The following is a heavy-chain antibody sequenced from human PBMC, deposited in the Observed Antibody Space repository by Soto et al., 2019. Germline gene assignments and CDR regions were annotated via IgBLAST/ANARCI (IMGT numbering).Heavy chain of an antibody. D-gene: IGHD3-10*01. CDR3: ARAGLGFDYYYYYGMDV. CDR1: GFTFSSYA. Sequence: QVQLVESGGGVVQPGRSLRLSCAASGFTFSSYAMHWVRQAPGKGLEWVAVISYDGSNKYYADSVKGRFTISRDNSKNTLYRQMNSLRAEDTAVYYCARAGLGFDYYYYYGMDVWGQGTTVTVSS. J-gene: IGHJ6*02. V-gene: IGHV3-30-3*01. CDR2: ISYDGSNK.